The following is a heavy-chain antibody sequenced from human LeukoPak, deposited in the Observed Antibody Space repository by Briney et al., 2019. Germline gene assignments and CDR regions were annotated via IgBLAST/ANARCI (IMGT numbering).Heavy chain of an antibody. J-gene: IGHJ4*02. CDR2: ISDSGSST. CDR1: GFIFRNYA. V-gene: IGHV3-23*01. CDR3: AKRQQDY. D-gene: IGHD1/OR15-1a*01. Sequence: GGSLRLSCAASGFIFRNYAMSWVRQAPGKGLEWAASISDSGSSTYYADSVKGRFTVSRDHSLNTLYLQMNKLRAEDTAVYYCAKRQQDYWGQGTLVTVSS.